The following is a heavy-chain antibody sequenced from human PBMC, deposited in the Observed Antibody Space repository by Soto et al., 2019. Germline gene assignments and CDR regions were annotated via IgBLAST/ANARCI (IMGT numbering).Heavy chain of an antibody. V-gene: IGHV2-5*01. D-gene: IGHD3-22*01. CDR1: GFSLSGTSVG. Sequence: KESGPALVNPTQTLTLTCSFSGFSLSGTSVGVGWIRQPPGKALEWLTLIYGNDDKRYSPSLKSRLTITKDTSKNQVIHTMTNMHPVDTSTYYCAHRDTSGYYPKSFDFWGQETLVTVSS. CDR2: IYGNDDK. J-gene: IGHJ4*02. CDR3: AHRDTSGYYPKSFDF.